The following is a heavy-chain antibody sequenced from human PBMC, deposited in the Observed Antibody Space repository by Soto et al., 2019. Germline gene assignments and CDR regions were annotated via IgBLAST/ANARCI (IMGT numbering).Heavy chain of an antibody. CDR2: ISVYSGKT. CDR3: ARGGAQWELLPDY. J-gene: IGHJ4*02. Sequence: ASVKASSMASGYTSTISGINWMRQAPGQGLERMGWISVYSGKTNDVQKFQDRVNMTADTSRSTGYTELRSLRSDDTAVYYCARGGAQWELLPDYWGQGTLVTVSS. CDR1: GYTSTISG. D-gene: IGHD1-26*01. V-gene: IGHV1-18*04.